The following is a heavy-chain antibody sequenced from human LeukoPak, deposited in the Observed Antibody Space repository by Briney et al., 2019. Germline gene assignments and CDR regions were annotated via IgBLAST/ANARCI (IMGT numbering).Heavy chain of an antibody. Sequence: ASVKVSCKASGGTFSSYAISWVRQAPGQGLEWMGGIIPIFGTANYAQKFQGRVTITADESTSTAYMELSSLRSEDTAVYYCAQEEYSGSSGDYWGQGTLVTVSS. J-gene: IGHJ4*02. CDR3: AQEEYSGSSGDY. V-gene: IGHV1-69*13. CDR1: GGTFSSYA. D-gene: IGHD1-26*01. CDR2: IIPIFGTA.